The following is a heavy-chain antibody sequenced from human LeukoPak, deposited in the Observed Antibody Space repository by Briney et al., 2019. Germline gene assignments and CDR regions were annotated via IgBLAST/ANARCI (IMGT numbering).Heavy chain of an antibody. CDR3: ARISRAQDASGYFSHSKYFGY. D-gene: IGHD5-12*01. J-gene: IGHJ4*02. CDR1: GGSISSSSYY. V-gene: IGHV4-39*01. CDR2: IYYSGST. Sequence: SETLSLTCTVSGGSISSSSYYWGWIRQPPGKGLEWIGSIYYSGSTYYNPSLKSRVTISVDTSKNQFSLKLSSVTAADTAVYYCARISRAQDASGYFSHSKYFGYWGQGTLVTVSS.